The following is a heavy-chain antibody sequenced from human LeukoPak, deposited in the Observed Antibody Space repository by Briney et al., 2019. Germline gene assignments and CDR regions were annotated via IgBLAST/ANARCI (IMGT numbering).Heavy chain of an antibody. V-gene: IGHV4-61*01. CDR1: GGSVSSGSYY. CDR3: ARDLCSGGSCYSFDY. CDR2: IYYSGST. J-gene: IGHJ4*02. Sequence: SETLSLTCTVSGGSVSSGSYYWSWIRQPPGKGLEWIGYIYYSGSTNYNPSLKSRVTISVDTSKSQFSLKLSSVTAADTAVYYCARDLCSGGSCYSFDYWGQGTLVTVSS. D-gene: IGHD2-15*01.